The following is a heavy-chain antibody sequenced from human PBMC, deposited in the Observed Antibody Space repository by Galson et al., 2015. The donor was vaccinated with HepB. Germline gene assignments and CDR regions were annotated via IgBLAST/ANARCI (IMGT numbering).Heavy chain of an antibody. CDR1: GGSITSYY. V-gene: IGHV4-59*08. D-gene: IGHD3-10*01. J-gene: IGHJ6*02. CDR3: ARPGYYYYGMDV. Sequence: ATLSLTCTVSGGSITSYYWSWIRQPPGKRLEWIGINYCSESTNYNPSLKSRVTITVDTSKNQFSLKLSSVSAADTAVYYCARPGYYYYGMDVWGQGTTVTVSS. CDR2: NYCSEST.